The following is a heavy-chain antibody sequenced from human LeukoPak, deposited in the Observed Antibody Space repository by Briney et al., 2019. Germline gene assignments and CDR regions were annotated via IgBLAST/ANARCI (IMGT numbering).Heavy chain of an antibody. CDR1: GGSFSGYY. V-gene: IGHV4-34*01. CDR3: AREGAGSYYAPV. D-gene: IGHD1-26*01. CDR2: INHSGST. Sequence: PSETLSLTCDVYGGSFSGYYWSWIRQPPEKGLEWIGEINHSGSTNYNPSLKSRVTISVDTSKNQFSLKLSSVTAADTAVYYCAREGAGSYYAPVWGQGTLVTVSS. J-gene: IGHJ4*02.